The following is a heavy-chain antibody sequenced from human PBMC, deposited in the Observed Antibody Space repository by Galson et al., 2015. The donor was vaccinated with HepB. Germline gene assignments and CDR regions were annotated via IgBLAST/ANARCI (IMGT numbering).Heavy chain of an antibody. J-gene: IGHJ3*02. Sequence: SLRLSCAASGFTFSSYAMHWVRQAPGKGLEWVTVISYDGSNKYYADSVKGRFTISRDNSKNTLYLQMNSLRAEDTAVYYCASAYYDYVWGSYRYPHDAFDIWGQGTMVTVSS. CDR3: ASAYYDYVWGSYRYPHDAFDI. CDR2: ISYDGSNK. CDR1: GFTFSSYA. D-gene: IGHD3-16*02. V-gene: IGHV3-30*04.